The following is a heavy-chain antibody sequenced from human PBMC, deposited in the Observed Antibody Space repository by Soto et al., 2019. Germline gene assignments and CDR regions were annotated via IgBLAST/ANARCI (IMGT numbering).Heavy chain of an antibody. J-gene: IGHJ2*01. CDR3: GRHLNYGLDL. CDR2: INQEGSEK. D-gene: IGHD4-17*01. Sequence: EVQLVESGGGLVQPGGSLRLCCAASEFTLSSYWMSWVRQPPGKGLEWVANINQEGSEKYYVDSVKGRFTISRDNAKNSLYLQMNSLSAEDTAVYYCGRHLNYGLDLWGRGTLVSVSS. V-gene: IGHV3-7*01. CDR1: EFTLSSYW.